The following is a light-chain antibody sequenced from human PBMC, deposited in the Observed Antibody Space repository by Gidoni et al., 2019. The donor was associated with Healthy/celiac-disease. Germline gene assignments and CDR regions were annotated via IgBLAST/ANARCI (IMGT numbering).Light chain of an antibody. V-gene: IGLV2-14*03. J-gene: IGLJ2*01. CDR3: SSYTSSSTQV. Sequence: FSLTQPASVSGSPGRSITISCTGTSSDVGGYNYVSWYQQHPGKAPKLMIYDVSNRPSGVSNRFSGSKSGNTASLTISGLQAEDEADYYCSSYTSSSTQVFGGGTKLTVL. CDR1: SSDVGGYNY. CDR2: DVS.